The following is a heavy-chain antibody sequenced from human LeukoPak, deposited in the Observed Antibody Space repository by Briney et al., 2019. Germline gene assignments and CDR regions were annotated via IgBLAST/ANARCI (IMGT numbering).Heavy chain of an antibody. CDR1: GFTFCSFA. Sequence: PVGSLRLSCAASGFTFCSFAMSCVRQAPGEGLEWGSAISGSAGGTYYTDAMKVRFTISRNNPQNTLSLQMDSLRADDRAVYYCVRQIPGSGRGFDPWGQGSLVGVSS. J-gene: IGHJ5*02. D-gene: IGHD3-10*01. V-gene: IGHV3-23*01. CDR2: ISGSAGGT. CDR3: VRQIPGSGRGFDP.